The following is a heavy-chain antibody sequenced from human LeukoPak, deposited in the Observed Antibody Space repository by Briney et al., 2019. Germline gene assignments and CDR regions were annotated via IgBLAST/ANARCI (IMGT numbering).Heavy chain of an antibody. CDR1: GYSISSGYY. J-gene: IGHJ4*02. CDR3: AGSIAARPANY. V-gene: IGHV4-38-2*02. D-gene: IGHD6-6*01. Sequence: ASETLSLTCTVSGYSISSGYYWGWIRQAPGKGLEYIGNIYHSGSTNYNPSLKSRVTISVDTSKNQFSLKLSSVTAADTAVYYCAGSIAARPANYWGQGTLVTVSS. CDR2: IYHSGST.